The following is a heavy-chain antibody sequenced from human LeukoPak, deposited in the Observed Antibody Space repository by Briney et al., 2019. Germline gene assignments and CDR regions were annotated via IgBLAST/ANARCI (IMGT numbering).Heavy chain of an antibody. Sequence: GGSLRLSCAASGFTFSSYEMNWVRQAPGKGLEWVSYISSSGSTIYYADSVKGRFTISRDNAKNSLYLQMNSLRAEDTAVYYCARGGDPHDYGDIRLDYWGQGTLVTVSS. D-gene: IGHD4-17*01. CDR3: ARGGDPHDYGDIRLDY. J-gene: IGHJ4*02. CDR2: ISSSGSTI. CDR1: GFTFSSYE. V-gene: IGHV3-48*03.